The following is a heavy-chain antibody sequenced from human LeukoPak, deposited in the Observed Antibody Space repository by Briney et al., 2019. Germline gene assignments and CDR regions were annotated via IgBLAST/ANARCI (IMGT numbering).Heavy chain of an antibody. Sequence: SVKVSCKASGYTFTSYGISWVRQAPGQGLEWMGGIIPIFGTANYAQKFQDRVTITADKSTSTAYMELSSLRSEDTAVYYCARVVGLTGYSSTWYSGYYYYMDVWGKGTTVTVSS. D-gene: IGHD6-13*01. CDR2: IIPIFGTA. CDR3: ARVVGLTGYSSTWYSGYYYYMDV. J-gene: IGHJ6*03. CDR1: GYTFTSYG. V-gene: IGHV1-69*06.